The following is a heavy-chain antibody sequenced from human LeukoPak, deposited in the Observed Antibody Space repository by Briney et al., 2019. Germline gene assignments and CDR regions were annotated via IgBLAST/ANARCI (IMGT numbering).Heavy chain of an antibody. V-gene: IGHV3-74*01. J-gene: IGHJ4*02. CDR2: INADGGYT. Sequence: GGSLRLSCAVSGFTFSSYWMHWVRQAPGKGLEWVSRINADGGYTTNADSVKGRFTISRDNAKNTLYLQMSSLRAEDTAVYYCARDIHYDRSGSDYWGQGTLVTVSS. CDR1: GFTFSSYW. D-gene: IGHD3-22*01. CDR3: ARDIHYDRSGSDY.